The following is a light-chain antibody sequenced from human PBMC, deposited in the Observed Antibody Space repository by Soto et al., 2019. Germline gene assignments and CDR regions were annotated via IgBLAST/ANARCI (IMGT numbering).Light chain of an antibody. CDR1: SSDVGGYDY. J-gene: IGLJ2*01. V-gene: IGLV2-14*03. CDR3: NSYSTSSTPLV. CDR2: DVN. Sequence: QSVLTQPASVSGSPGQSITISCTGTSSDVGGYDYVSWYQQHPGKAPRLMIYDVNNRPSGVSNRFSGSKSGNPASLTISGLQAEAEADYYCNSYSTSSTPLVFGGGPQRPS.